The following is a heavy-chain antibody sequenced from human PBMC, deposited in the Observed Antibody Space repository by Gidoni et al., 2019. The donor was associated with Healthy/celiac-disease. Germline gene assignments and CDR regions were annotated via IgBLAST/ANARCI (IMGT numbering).Heavy chain of an antibody. J-gene: IGHJ4*02. V-gene: IGHV3-53*02. D-gene: IGHD6-13*01. CDR3: ASAGIAAAGGDY. CDR2: IYSGGST. CDR1: GFTVSSNY. Sequence: EVQLVETGGGLIQPGGSLRLSCAASGFTVSSNYMSWVRQAPGKGLEWVSVIYSGGSTYYADSVKGRFTISRDNTKNTLYLQMNSLRAEDTAVYYCASAGIAAAGGDYWGQGTLVTVSS.